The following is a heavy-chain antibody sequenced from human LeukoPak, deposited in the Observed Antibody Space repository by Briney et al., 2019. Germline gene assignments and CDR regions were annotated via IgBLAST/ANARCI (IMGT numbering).Heavy chain of an antibody. CDR1: GYTLTELS. V-gene: IGHV1-24*01. CDR3: ARVGRSIVVVTATFDY. J-gene: IGHJ4*02. Sequence: ASVKVSCKVSGYTLTELSMHWVRQAPGKGLEWMGGFDPEDGETIYAQKFQGRVTMTEDTTTDTAYMELSSLRSEDTAVYYCARVGRSIVVVTATFDYWGQGTLVTVSS. CDR2: FDPEDGET. D-gene: IGHD2-21*02.